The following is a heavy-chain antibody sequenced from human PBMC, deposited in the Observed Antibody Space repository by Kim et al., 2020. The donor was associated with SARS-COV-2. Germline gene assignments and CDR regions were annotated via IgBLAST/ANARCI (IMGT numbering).Heavy chain of an antibody. V-gene: IGHV4-59*08. CDR3: ARLGRQWLVGFDI. D-gene: IGHD6-19*01. J-gene: IGHJ3*02. Sequence: SETLSLTCTVSGGSISSYYWSWIRQPPGKGLEWIGYIYYSGSTNYNPSLKSRVTISVDTSKNQFSLKLSSVTAADTAVYYCARLGRQWLVGFDIWGQGTMVTVSS. CDR2: IYYSGST. CDR1: GGSISSYY.